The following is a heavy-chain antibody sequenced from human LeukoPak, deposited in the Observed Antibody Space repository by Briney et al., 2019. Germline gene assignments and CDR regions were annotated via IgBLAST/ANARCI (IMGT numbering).Heavy chain of an antibody. J-gene: IGHJ4*02. V-gene: IGHV3-74*01. CDR3: ARGTGYSVFDY. Sequence: GSLRLSCAASGFTFSTYWMHWVRQAPGKGLLWVSRIKSDGITTIYADSVKGRFTISRDNAKNTLYLQMNSLRAEDTAVYYCARGTGYSVFDYWGQGTLVTVSS. CDR2: IKSDGITT. D-gene: IGHD6-13*01. CDR1: GFTFSTYW.